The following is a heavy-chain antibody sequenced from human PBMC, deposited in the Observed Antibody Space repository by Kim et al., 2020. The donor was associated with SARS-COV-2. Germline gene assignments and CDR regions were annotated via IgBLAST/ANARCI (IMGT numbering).Heavy chain of an antibody. D-gene: IGHD2-15*01. CDR2: MNPNSGNT. Sequence: ASVKVSCKASGYTFTSYDINWVRQATGQGLEWMGWMNPNSGNTGYAQKFQGRVTMTRNTSISTAYMELSSLRSEDTAVYYCARIKVVVAAPTYYYYGMDVWGQGTTVTVSS. CDR1: GYTFTSYD. CDR3: ARIKVVVAAPTYYYYGMDV. J-gene: IGHJ6*02. V-gene: IGHV1-8*01.